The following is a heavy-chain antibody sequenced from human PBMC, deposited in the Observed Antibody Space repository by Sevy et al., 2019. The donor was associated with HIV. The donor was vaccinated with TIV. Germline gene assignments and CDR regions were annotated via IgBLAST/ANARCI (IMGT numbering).Heavy chain of an antibody. V-gene: IGHV4-39*01. CDR2: IYYSGRT. J-gene: IGHJ3*02. CDR1: GGSISSSSYY. Sequence: SETLSLTCTVSGGSISSSSYYWGWIRQPPGKGLEWIGSIYYSGRTYYNPSLKSRVTISVDTSKNQFSLKLSSVTAADTAVYYCARHSLPSQAAAGPNGAFDIWCQGTMVTVSS. CDR3: ARHSLPSQAAAGPNGAFDI. D-gene: IGHD6-13*01.